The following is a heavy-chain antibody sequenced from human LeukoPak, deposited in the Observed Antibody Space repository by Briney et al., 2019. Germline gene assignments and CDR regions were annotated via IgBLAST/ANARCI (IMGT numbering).Heavy chain of an antibody. J-gene: IGHJ6*04. D-gene: IGHD4-17*01. CDR2: INPIFGTA. CDR3: ARAPSTQVDGDYGYYYYGMDV. CDR1: GCTFSSYA. Sequence: SVTVSCKSSGCTFSSYAISWVRQAPAQGLEWMGGINPIFGTANYSQKFQGRVTITADEPTSTGYMELSSLRSEDTAVYYCARAPSTQVDGDYGYYYYGMDVGVKGTTVTV. V-gene: IGHV1-69*01.